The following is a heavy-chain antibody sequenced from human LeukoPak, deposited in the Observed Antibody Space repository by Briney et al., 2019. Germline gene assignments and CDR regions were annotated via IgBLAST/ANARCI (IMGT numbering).Heavy chain of an antibody. CDR2: ISGGGSNR. V-gene: IGHV3-23*01. D-gene: IGHD4-17*01. Sequence: GGSLRLSCAASGFTFDTYTMTWIRQAPGKGLEWVSAISGGGSNRHYADSVKGRFTISRDNSKNTLYLQMNSLRVEDTATYYCARGSYGAYDYWGQGSLVTVSS. J-gene: IGHJ4*02. CDR1: GFTFDTYT. CDR3: ARGSYGAYDY.